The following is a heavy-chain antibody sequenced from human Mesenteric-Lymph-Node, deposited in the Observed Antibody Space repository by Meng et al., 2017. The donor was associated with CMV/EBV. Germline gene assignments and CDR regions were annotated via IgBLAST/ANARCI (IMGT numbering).Heavy chain of an antibody. Sequence: TSGVGVGWIRQPPGKALEWLALIYWDDDKRYSPSLKSRLTITKDTSKNQVVLTMTNMDPVDTATYYCAHRASSCSGGSCYRSGRGYFDYWGPGTLVTVSS. V-gene: IGHV2-5*02. CDR2: IYWDDDK. J-gene: IGHJ4*02. CDR3: AHRASSCSGGSCYRSGRGYFDY. CDR1: TSGVG. D-gene: IGHD2-15*01.